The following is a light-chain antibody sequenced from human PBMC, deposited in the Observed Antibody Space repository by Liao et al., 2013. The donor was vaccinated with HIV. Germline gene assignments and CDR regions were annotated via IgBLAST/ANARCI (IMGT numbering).Light chain of an antibody. Sequence: SYELTQPPSVSVSPGQTASITCSGDKLGDKYVCWYQKKAGQSPLLVIYQDDKRPSTIPERFSGSNSGNTATLTISGTQSMDEAAYYCQAWDITTGVFGAGTTLTVL. CDR2: QDD. CDR3: QAWDITTGV. J-gene: IGLJ3*02. CDR1: KLGDKY. V-gene: IGLV3-1*01.